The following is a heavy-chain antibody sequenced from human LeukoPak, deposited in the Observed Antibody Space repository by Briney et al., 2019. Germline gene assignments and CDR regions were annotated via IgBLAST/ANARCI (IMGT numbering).Heavy chain of an antibody. CDR2: IYPGDSDT. D-gene: IGHD6-13*01. J-gene: IGHJ4*02. Sequence: GESLKISCKGSGYRFTNYWIGWVRQMPGKGLEWMGIIYPGDSDTRYSPSFQGQVTFSMDMSINTAYLQWGGLKASDTAIYYCVRFGLTSSLDYWGQGTLVTVSS. CDR3: VRFGLTSSLDY. V-gene: IGHV5-51*01. CDR1: GYRFTNYW.